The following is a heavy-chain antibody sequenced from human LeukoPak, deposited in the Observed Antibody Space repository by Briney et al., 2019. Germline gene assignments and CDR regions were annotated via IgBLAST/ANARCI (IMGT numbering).Heavy chain of an antibody. CDR2: IYYSGST. J-gene: IGHJ6*03. CDR1: GGSISSYY. CDR3: ARGRSSMVRGYYYYYMDV. D-gene: IGHD3-10*01. Sequence: KPSETLSLTCTVSGGSISSYYWSWIRQPPGKGLEWIGYIYYSGSTNYNPSFKSRVTISVDTSKNQFSLKLSSVTAADTAVYYCARGRSSMVRGYYYYYMDVWGKGTTVTISS. V-gene: IGHV4-59*01.